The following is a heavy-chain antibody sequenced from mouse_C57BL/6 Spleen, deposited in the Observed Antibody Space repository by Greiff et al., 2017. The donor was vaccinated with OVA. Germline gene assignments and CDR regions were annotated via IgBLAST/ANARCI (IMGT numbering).Heavy chain of an antibody. Sequence: QVPLQQPGAELVKPGASVKLSCKASGYTFTSYWMQWVKQRPGQGLEWIGEIDPSDSYTNYNQKFKGQATLTVDTSSSTAYMQLSSLTSEDSAVYYCARGYYYGSSSFYWYCDVWGTGTTVTVSS. CDR2: IDPSDSYT. J-gene: IGHJ1*03. D-gene: IGHD1-1*01. CDR1: GYTFTSYW. CDR3: ARGYYYGSSSFYWYCDV. V-gene: IGHV1-50*01.